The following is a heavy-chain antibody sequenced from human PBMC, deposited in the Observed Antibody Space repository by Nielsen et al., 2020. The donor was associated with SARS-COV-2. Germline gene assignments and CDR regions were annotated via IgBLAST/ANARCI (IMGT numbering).Heavy chain of an antibody. CDR2: ISWNSGSI. Sequence: GGSLRLSCAASGFTFDDYAMHWVRQAPGKGLEWVSGISWNSGSIGYADSVKGRFTISRDNAKNSLYLQMNSLRAEDTALYYCAGGRLGIAVAIDYWGQGTLVTVSS. V-gene: IGHV3-9*01. J-gene: IGHJ4*02. CDR1: GFTFDDYA. CDR3: AGGRLGIAVAIDY. D-gene: IGHD6-19*01.